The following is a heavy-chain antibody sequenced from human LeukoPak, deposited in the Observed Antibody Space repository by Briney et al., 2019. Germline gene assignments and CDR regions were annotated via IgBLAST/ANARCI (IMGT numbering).Heavy chain of an antibody. D-gene: IGHD6-19*01. Sequence: SETLSLTCTVSGGSIGNYHWSWIRQPAGKGLEWIGQIHSNGSTNYNPPLKSRVSMSIDTTEDQVSLTIRSVTAADTALYYCARRDISSGWSFDYWAREPWSPSPQ. CDR2: IHSNGST. J-gene: IGHJ4*02. CDR3: ARRDISSGWSFDY. CDR1: GGSIGNYH. V-gene: IGHV4-4*07.